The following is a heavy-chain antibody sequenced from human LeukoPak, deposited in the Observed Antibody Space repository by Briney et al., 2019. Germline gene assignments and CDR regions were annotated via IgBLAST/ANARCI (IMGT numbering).Heavy chain of an antibody. CDR2: IIPIFGTA. CDR3: ARVTGGSSWPQPNWYFDL. J-gene: IGHJ2*01. CDR1: GGTFSSYA. Sequence: ASVKVSCKASGGTFSSYAISWVRQAPGQGLEWMGGIIPIFGTANYAQKFQGRVTITADESTSTAYMELSSLRSEDTAVYYCARVTGGSSWPQPNWYFDLWGRGTLVTVSS. V-gene: IGHV1-69*13. D-gene: IGHD6-13*01.